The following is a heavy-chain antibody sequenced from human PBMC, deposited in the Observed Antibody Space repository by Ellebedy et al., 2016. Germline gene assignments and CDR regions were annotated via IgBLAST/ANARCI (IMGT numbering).Heavy chain of an antibody. V-gene: IGHV1-18*01. CDR2: ISAYNGNT. CDR3: AREPLTVTINWFDP. CDR1: GYTFTSYL. Sequence: ASVKVSXXASGYTFTSYLISWVRQAPGQGLEWMGWISAYNGNTNYAQKLQGRVTMTTDTSTSTAYMELRSLRSDDTAVYYCAREPLTVTINWFDPWGQGTLVTVSS. J-gene: IGHJ5*02. D-gene: IGHD4-17*01.